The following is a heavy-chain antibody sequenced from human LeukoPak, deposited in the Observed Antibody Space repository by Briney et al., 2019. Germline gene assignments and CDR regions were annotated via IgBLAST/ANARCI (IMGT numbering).Heavy chain of an antibody. V-gene: IGHV4-34*01. CDR1: GGSFSGYY. Sequence: PSETLSLTCAVYGGSFSGYYWSWLRQPPGKGLEWIGEINHSGRTNYNPSLKSRVTISLDTSKNRFSLKLSSVSAADTAVYYCARGRPLELLTNWFDPWGQGTLVTVSS. J-gene: IGHJ5*02. CDR3: ARGRPLELLTNWFDP. D-gene: IGHD1-7*01. CDR2: INHSGRT.